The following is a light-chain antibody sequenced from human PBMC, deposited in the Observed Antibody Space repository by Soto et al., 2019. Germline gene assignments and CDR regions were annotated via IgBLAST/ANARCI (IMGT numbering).Light chain of an antibody. V-gene: IGLV2-14*01. CDR2: DVS. CDR3: SSYTSSSLYV. Sequence: QSALTQPASVSGSPGQSITICCTGTISDVGGYNYVSWYQQHPGKAPKLMIYDVSNRPSGVSNRFSGSKSGNTASLTISGLHAEDEADYYCSSYTSSSLYVFGTRTKLTVL. CDR1: ISDVGGYNY. J-gene: IGLJ1*01.